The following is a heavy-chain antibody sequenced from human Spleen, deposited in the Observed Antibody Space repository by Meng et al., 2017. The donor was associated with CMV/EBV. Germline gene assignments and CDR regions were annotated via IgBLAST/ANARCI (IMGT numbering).Heavy chain of an antibody. J-gene: IGHJ6*02. CDR3: ASGYYYDSSGGYYSYGMDV. Sequence: GESLKISCAASGFTFSSYAMTWVRQAPGKGLEWVSSISGSGVSTDYADSVKGRFTISRDNSKNTLSLQMNTLRAEDTAVYYCASGYYYDSSGGYYSYGMDVWGQGTTVTVSS. CDR1: GFTFSSYA. V-gene: IGHV3-23*01. D-gene: IGHD3-22*01. CDR2: ISGSGVST.